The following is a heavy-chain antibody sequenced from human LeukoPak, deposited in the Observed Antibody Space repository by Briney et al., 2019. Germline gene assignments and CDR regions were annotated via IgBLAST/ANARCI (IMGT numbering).Heavy chain of an antibody. CDR1: GGTFSSYA. D-gene: IGHD2-15*01. J-gene: IGHJ6*03. V-gene: IGHV1-69*06. Sequence: ASVKVSCKASGGTFSSYAISWVRQAPGQGLEWMGGIIPIFGTANYAQKFQGRVTITADKSTSTAYMELSSLRSEDTAVYYCAARKAGCSGGSCSFYYYYMDVWGKGTTVTVSS. CDR3: AARKAGCSGGSCSFYYYYMDV. CDR2: IIPIFGTA.